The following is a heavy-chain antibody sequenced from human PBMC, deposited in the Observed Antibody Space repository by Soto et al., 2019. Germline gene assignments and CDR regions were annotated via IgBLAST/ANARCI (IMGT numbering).Heavy chain of an antibody. D-gene: IGHD3-16*01. CDR1: GYSFTSYW. CDR2: IYPGDSDT. V-gene: IGHV5-51*01. Sequence: GESLKISCKGSGYSFTSYWIGWVRQMPGKGLEWMGIIYPGDSDTRYSPSFQGQVTISADKSISTAYLQWSSLKASDTAMYYCARHGARRGYYYGMDVWGQGTTVTVSS. CDR3: ARHGARRGYYYGMDV. J-gene: IGHJ6*02.